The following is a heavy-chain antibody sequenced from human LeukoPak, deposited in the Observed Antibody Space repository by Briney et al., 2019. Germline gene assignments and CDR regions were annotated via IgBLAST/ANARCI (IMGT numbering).Heavy chain of an antibody. Sequence: PGGSLRLSCAASGFTFSSYGMHWVRQAPGKGLEWVSAINSGGNSTYHADSVKGRFTISRDNSKNTLFLQMSSLKAEDTAVYYCARTRYCSGISCFYANWGQGTLVTVSS. J-gene: IGHJ4*02. CDR3: ARTRYCSGISCFYAN. CDR1: GFTFSSYG. D-gene: IGHD2-2*01. CDR2: INSGGNST. V-gene: IGHV3-NL1*01.